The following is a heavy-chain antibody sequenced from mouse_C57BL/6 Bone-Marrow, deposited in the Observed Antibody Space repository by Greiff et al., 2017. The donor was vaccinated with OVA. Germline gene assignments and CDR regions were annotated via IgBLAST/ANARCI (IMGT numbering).Heavy chain of an antibody. J-gene: IGHJ4*01. V-gene: IGHV14-2*01. Sequence: EVQLQQSGAELVKPGASVKLSCTASGFHIKDYYMHWVKQRTEQGLEWIGRLDPEDGETKYAPTFQGNATITAATSSNTAYLQLSSLTSEDTAVYYCARCGNYYAMDDWGQGTSVTVSS. CDR2: LDPEDGET. D-gene: IGHD2-1*01. CDR1: GFHIKDYY. CDR3: ARCGNYYAMDD.